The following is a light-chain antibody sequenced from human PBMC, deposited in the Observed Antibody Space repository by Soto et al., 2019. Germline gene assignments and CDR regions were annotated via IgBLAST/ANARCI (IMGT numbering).Light chain of an antibody. CDR3: QVWDSSTDHVV. V-gene: IGLV3-21*04. Sequence: SSELTQPPSVSVAPGKTARITCGGNNIGTKSVHWYQQRPGQAPVLVIYYDTDRPSGIPERFSGSNSGNTATLTISRVEAGDEADYYCQVWDSSTDHVVVGGGTKL. CDR1: NIGTKS. J-gene: IGLJ2*01. CDR2: YDT.